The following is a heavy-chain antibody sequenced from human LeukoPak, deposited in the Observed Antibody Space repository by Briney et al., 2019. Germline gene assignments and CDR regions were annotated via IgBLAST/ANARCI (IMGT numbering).Heavy chain of an antibody. D-gene: IGHD3-3*01. Sequence: GGSLRLSCAASGFTVNGDNMSWVRQAPGKRLEWVSVIYSDYDDGHTNYADSVRGRFTISRDNSKNMVYLQMNSLRVENTAVYYCSKRSGGYYDHWGQGTLVTVSS. CDR1: GFTVNGDN. CDR2: IYSDYDDGHT. CDR3: SKRSGGYYDH. J-gene: IGHJ4*02. V-gene: IGHV3-66*02.